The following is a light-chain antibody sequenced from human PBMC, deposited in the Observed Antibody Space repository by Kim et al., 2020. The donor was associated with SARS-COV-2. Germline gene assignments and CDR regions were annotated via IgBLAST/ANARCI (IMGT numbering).Light chain of an antibody. CDR1: NLGNKY. J-gene: IGLJ1*01. Sequence: VSPGQTASITCSGDNLGNKYVSWYQQKPGQSPVLLIYQDTKRPSGVPERFSGSNSGNTATLTISGTQAVEEGDYYCQAWDTFTYVFGSGTKVTVL. CDR3: QAWDTFTYV. V-gene: IGLV3-1*01. CDR2: QDT.